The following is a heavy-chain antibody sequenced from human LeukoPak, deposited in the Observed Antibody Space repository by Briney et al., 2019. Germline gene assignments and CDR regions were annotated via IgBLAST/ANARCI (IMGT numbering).Heavy chain of an antibody. Sequence: GASVKVSCKASGGTFSSYAISWVRQAPGQGLEWMGRIIPIFGIANYAQKFQGRVTITADKSTSTAYMELSSLRSEDTAVYYCASVPSERLHGMDVWGQGTTVTVSS. CDR2: IIPIFGIA. CDR1: GGTFSSYA. CDR3: ASVPSERLHGMDV. J-gene: IGHJ6*02. D-gene: IGHD1-14*01. V-gene: IGHV1-69*04.